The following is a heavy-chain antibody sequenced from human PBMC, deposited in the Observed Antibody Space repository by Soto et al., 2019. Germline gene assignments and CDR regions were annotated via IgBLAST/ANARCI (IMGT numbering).Heavy chain of an antibody. Sequence: QVQLQQWGAGLLKPSETLSLTCAVYGGSFSGYYWSWIRQPPGKGLEWIGEINHIGSTNYNPSLKSRVTISVDTSKNQFSLKLSSVNAADTAVYDSARTYSSSWSPFEYWGQGTRVTVSS. CDR1: GGSFSGYY. V-gene: IGHV4-34*01. J-gene: IGHJ4*02. D-gene: IGHD6-13*01. CDR2: INHIGST. CDR3: ARTYSSSWSPFEY.